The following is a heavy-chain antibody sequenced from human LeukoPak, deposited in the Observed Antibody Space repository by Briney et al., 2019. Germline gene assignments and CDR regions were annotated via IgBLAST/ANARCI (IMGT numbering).Heavy chain of an antibody. CDR1: GFTFSNYY. CDR2: ISRGGGPM. Sequence: PGGSLRLSCATSGFTFSNYYMSWIRQAPGKGLEWVSYISRGGGPMYYADSVKGRFTISRDNAKNSLYLQMNSLRAEDTAVYYCARGDWFLDYWGQGTLVTVSS. CDR3: ARGDWFLDY. D-gene: IGHD3-3*01. J-gene: IGHJ4*02. V-gene: IGHV3-11*04.